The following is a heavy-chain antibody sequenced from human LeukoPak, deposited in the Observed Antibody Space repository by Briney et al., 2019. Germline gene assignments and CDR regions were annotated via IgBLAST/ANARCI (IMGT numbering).Heavy chain of an antibody. J-gene: IGHJ4*02. Sequence: PSETLSLTCAVYGGSFSGYYWSWIRQPPGKGLEWIGETNHSGSTNYNPSLKSRVTISVDTSKNQFSLKLSSVTAADTAVYYCARGYYYGSGSYYPYYFDYWGQGTLVTVSS. CDR1: GGSFSGYY. CDR3: ARGYYYGSGSYYPYYFDY. V-gene: IGHV4-34*01. CDR2: TNHSGST. D-gene: IGHD3-10*01.